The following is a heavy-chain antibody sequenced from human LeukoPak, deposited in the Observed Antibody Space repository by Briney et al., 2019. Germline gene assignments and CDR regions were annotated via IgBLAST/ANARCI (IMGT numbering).Heavy chain of an antibody. V-gene: IGHV3-48*04. J-gene: IGHJ4*02. Sequence: GGSMRLSCAASGFTWSSDSMNWVREAPGKGLEWLSYISSTSSAIYYADSLKGRFTISRDNAKNSLYLQMNSLRAEDTAVYYCARVIGSYGDSAYWGQGTLVTVSS. D-gene: IGHD3-16*01. CDR1: GFTWSSDS. CDR3: ARVIGSYGDSAY. CDR2: ISSTSSAI.